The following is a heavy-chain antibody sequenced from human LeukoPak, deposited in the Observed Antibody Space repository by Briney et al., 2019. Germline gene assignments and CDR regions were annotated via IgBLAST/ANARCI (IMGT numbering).Heavy chain of an antibody. Sequence: PGGSLRPSCAASGFTFSSYAMSWVRQAPGKGLEWVSAISGSGGSTYYADSVKGRFTISRDNSKNTLYLQMNSLRAEDTAVYYCAKVCSYLILAFDIWGQGTMVTVSS. CDR3: AKVCSYLILAFDI. J-gene: IGHJ3*02. CDR2: ISGSGGST. V-gene: IGHV3-23*01. CDR1: GFTFSSYA. D-gene: IGHD1-26*01.